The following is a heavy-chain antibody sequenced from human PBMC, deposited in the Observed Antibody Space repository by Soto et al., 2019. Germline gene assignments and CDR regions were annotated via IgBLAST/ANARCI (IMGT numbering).Heavy chain of an antibody. J-gene: IGHJ4*02. Sequence: GGSLRLSCEASGFTFSGFDMHWVRQPTGKGLEWVSSIGTAGDTYYTVSVKGRFTISRDNAKNSLSLQMNSLRAGDMAVYFCAKSQEIGTHFFDSWGQGTQVTVSS. V-gene: IGHV3-13*01. CDR2: IGTAGDT. D-gene: IGHD6-13*01. CDR3: AKSQEIGTHFFDS. CDR1: GFTFSGFD.